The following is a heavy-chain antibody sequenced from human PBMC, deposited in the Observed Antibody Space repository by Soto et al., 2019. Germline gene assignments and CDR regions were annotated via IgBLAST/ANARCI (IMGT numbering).Heavy chain of an antibody. CDR2: IIPIFGTA. CDR1: GGTFSSYA. Sequence: QVQLVQSGAEVKMPGSSVKVSCKASGGTFSSYAISWVRQAPGQGLEWMGGIIPIFGTANYAQKFQGRVTITADESTSTAYMELSSLRSEDTAVYYCARDITWEHHHSWFDPWGQGTLVTVSS. V-gene: IGHV1-69*01. J-gene: IGHJ5*02. D-gene: IGHD1-26*01. CDR3: ARDITWEHHHSWFDP.